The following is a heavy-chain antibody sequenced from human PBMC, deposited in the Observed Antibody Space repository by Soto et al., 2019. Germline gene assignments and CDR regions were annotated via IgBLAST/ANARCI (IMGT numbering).Heavy chain of an antibody. D-gene: IGHD5-18*01. V-gene: IGHV3-30-3*01. CDR3: ARDQWPHTAMATFYY. J-gene: IGHJ4*02. CDR1: GFTFSSYA. Sequence: GGSLRLSCAASGFTFSSYAMHWVRQAPGKGLEWVAVISYDGSNKYYADSVKGRFTISRDNSKNTLYLQMNSLRAEDTAVYYCARDQWPHTAMATFYYWGQGTLVTVSS. CDR2: ISYDGSNK.